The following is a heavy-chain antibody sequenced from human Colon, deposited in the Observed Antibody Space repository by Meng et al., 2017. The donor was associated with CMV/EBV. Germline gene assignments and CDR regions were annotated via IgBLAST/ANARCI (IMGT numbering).Heavy chain of an antibody. Sequence: LSCAASGFTFSCYRMHWVRQAPGKGLVWVSRITSDGSDTNYADSVKGRFTISRDNAKITAYLQMNSLRAEDTAVYYCVRDPDLAGVIYWGQGTLVTVSS. D-gene: IGHD6-19*01. J-gene: IGHJ4*02. CDR3: VRDPDLAGVIY. V-gene: IGHV3-74*01. CDR1: GFTFSCYR. CDR2: ITSDGSDT.